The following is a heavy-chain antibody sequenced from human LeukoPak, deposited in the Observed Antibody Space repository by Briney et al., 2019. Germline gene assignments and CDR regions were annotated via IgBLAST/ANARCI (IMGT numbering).Heavy chain of an antibody. D-gene: IGHD3-3*01. V-gene: IGHV1-8*01. CDR1: GHTFTSYD. CDR3: ARTPIRFLEWLLSNAFDI. Sequence: ASVKVSCKASGHTFTSYDINWVRQATGQGLEWMGWTNPNSGNTGYAQKFQGRVTMTRNTSISTAYMELSSLRSEDTAVYYCARTPIRFLEWLLSNAFDIWGQGTMVTVSS. CDR2: TNPNSGNT. J-gene: IGHJ3*02.